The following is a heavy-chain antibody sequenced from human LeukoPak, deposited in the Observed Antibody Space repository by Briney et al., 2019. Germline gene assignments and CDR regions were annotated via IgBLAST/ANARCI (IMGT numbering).Heavy chain of an antibody. J-gene: IGHJ3*02. CDR2: IHADSGNT. D-gene: IGHD6-19*01. CDR1: GYTFTTCA. Sequence: ASVKVSCKTSGYTFTTCAVHWVRQSPGQRLEWMGWIHADSGNTKYSQKLQGRVAIARDTSASTIYMELTSLRIEDTAVYFCTIGLAGDWDAFDIWGLGTMVTVSS. V-gene: IGHV1-3*01. CDR3: TIGLAGDWDAFDI.